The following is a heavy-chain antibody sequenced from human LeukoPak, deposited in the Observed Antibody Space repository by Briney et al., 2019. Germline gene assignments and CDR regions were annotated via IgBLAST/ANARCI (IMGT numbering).Heavy chain of an antibody. CDR3: ARESVYYYGSGSYIY. V-gene: IGHV1-18*01. CDR1: GYTFTNYG. D-gene: IGHD3-10*01. J-gene: IGHJ4*02. Sequence: WASLKVSRKPSGYTFTNYGTSGVRHAPAQGLEWMGWISGYYGHTNYAQKLQGRGTLTTDTSTTTAYMELRILRSDDTAVYYCARESVYYYGSGSYIYWGQGTLVTVSS. CDR2: ISGYYGHT.